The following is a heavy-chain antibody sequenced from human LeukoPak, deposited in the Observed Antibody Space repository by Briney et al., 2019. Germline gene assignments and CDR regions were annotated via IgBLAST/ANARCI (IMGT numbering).Heavy chain of an antibody. CDR2: IYTSGST. J-gene: IGHJ5*02. D-gene: IGHD3-10*01. CDR3: ARDPSWNPGYYYGSGSHTNWFDP. CDR1: GGSISSYY. Sequence: PSETLSLTCTVSGGSISSYYWSWIRQPAGKGLEWIGRIYTSGSTNYNPSLKSRVTMSVDTSKNQFSLKLSSVTAADTAVYYCARDPSWNPGYYYGSGSHTNWFDPWGQGTLVTVSS. V-gene: IGHV4-4*07.